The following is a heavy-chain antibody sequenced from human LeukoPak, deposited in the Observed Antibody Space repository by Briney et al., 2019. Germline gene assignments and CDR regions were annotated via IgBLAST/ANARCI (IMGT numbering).Heavy chain of an antibody. Sequence: ASVKVSCKASGGTFSSYAISWVRQAPGQGLEWMGGIIPIFGTANYAQKFQGRVTITADKSTSTVYMELSSLRSEDTAVYYCARYCSSTSCHPADAFDIWGQGTMVTVSS. D-gene: IGHD2-2*01. CDR1: GGTFSSYA. J-gene: IGHJ3*02. CDR2: IIPIFGTA. CDR3: ARYCSSTSCHPADAFDI. V-gene: IGHV1-69*06.